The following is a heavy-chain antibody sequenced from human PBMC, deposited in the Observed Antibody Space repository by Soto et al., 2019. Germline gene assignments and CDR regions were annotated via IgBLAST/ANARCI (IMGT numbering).Heavy chain of an antibody. J-gene: IGHJ4*02. D-gene: IGHD2-2*01. Sequence: SETLSLTCTVSGGSISSGGYYWSWIRQHPGKGLEWIGYIYYSGSTYYNPSLKSRVTISVDTSKNQFSLKLSSVTAADTAVYYCARYCSSTSCSDFDYWGQGTLVTVS. CDR3: ARYCSSTSCSDFDY. CDR2: IYYSGST. V-gene: IGHV4-31*03. CDR1: GGSISSGGYY.